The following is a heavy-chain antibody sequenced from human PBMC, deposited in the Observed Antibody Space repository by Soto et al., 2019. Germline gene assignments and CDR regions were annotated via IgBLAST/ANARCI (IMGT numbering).Heavy chain of an antibody. J-gene: IGHJ3*02. Sequence: QVQLQESGPGLVKPSQTLSLTCTVSGGSISSGDYYWSWIRQPPGKGLEWIGYIYYSGSTYYNPSLKRRVTISVDTSKNQFSLKLSSVTAADTAVYYCARELAYCGGDCYRHDAFDIWGQGTMVTVSS. V-gene: IGHV4-30-4*01. CDR2: IYYSGST. CDR3: ARELAYCGGDCYRHDAFDI. D-gene: IGHD2-21*02. CDR1: GGSISSGDYY.